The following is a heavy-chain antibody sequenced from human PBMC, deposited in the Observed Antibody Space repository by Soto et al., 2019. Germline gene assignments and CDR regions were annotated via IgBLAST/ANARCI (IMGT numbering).Heavy chain of an antibody. CDR3: AEGGRHWLATSDFNY. CDR1: GFTFSDYA. V-gene: IGHV3-30*03. Sequence: VPLVESGGGVVQPGRSLRLSSAASGFTFSDYAMHWVRQAPGKGLEWVAVVSHDGRSTHYADSVKGRFTISRDSSRNTVSREMTTRRSKDTAVNYSAEGGRHWLATSDFNYWGQGALVTVS. CDR2: VSHDGRST. D-gene: IGHD6-19*01. J-gene: IGHJ4*02.